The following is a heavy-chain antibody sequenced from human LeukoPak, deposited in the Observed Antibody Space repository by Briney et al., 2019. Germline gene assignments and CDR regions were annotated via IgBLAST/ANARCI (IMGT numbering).Heavy chain of an antibody. J-gene: IGHJ4*02. CDR2: IKQDGSEK. CDR3: ARIGLFSNGRFYFDY. D-gene: IGHD3-22*01. V-gene: IGHV3-7*01. CDR1: GFTFSSYW. Sequence: QSGGSLRLSCSASGFTFSSYWMSWFRQAPGEGLECVANIKQDGSEKNYVDSVKRRFAISRDNAKNSLYLQMNSLRAEDTAVYSCARIGLFSNGRFYFDYWGQGVLVTVSS.